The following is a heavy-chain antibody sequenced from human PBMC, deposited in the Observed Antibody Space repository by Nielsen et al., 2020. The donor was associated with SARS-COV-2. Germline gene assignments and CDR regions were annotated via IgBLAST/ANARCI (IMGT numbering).Heavy chain of an antibody. Sequence: SVKVSCKASGGTFGSYAIIWVRQAPGQGLEWMGGIIPIFGTANYAQKFQGRVTITADESTSTAYMELSSLRSEDTDVYYCASYSRSSNYYYMDVWGKGTTVTVSS. CDR3: ASYSRSSNYYYMDV. CDR1: GGTFGSYA. V-gene: IGHV1-69*13. J-gene: IGHJ6*03. CDR2: IIPIFGTA. D-gene: IGHD6-6*01.